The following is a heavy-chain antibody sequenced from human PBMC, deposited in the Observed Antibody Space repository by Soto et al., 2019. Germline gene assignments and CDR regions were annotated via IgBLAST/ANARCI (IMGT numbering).Heavy chain of an antibody. J-gene: IGHJ4*02. V-gene: IGHV1-69*02. CDR2: IFPLTDIP. Sequence: QVQLVQSGTEVKKPGSSVKVSCKASGGTFRNYPINWVRQSPGQGLEWMGSIFPLTDIPDYAQNFQARLTISADKSTSTASMELRRLPSVDTAMYFCARGPLVVLNYFESWGQGTLVTVSS. CDR3: ARGPLVVLNYFES. CDR1: GGTFRNYP. D-gene: IGHD3-10*01.